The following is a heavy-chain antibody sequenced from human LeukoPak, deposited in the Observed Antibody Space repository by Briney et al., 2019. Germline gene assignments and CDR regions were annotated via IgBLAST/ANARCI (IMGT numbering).Heavy chain of an antibody. CDR2: IYHSGST. CDR1: GGPITSNY. J-gene: IGHJ4*02. CDR3: ARGRGVGATDFDY. V-gene: IGHV4-59*12. Sequence: SETLSLTCTVSGGPITSNYWSWIRQPPGKGLEWIGYIYHSGSTYYNPSLKSRVTISVDRSKNQFSLKLNSVTAADTAVYYCARGRGVGATDFDYWGQGTLVTVPS. D-gene: IGHD1-26*01.